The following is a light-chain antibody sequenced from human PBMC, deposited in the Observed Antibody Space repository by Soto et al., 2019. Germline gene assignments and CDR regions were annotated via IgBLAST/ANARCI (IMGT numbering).Light chain of an antibody. CDR1: QDISNY. CDR3: QHYDNVPLT. J-gene: IGKJ3*01. CDR2: DAS. Sequence: DLQMTQSPSSLSASVGDRVTITCQASQDISNYLNWYQQKPGKAPKLLIYDASNLETGVPSRFSGSGSGTDFTFTISSLQSEDIATYYCQHYDNVPLTFGPGTKVHLK. V-gene: IGKV1-33*01.